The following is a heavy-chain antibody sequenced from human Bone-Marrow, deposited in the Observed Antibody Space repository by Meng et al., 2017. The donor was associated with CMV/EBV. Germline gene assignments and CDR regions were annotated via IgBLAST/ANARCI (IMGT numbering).Heavy chain of an antibody. J-gene: IGHJ3*01. V-gene: IGHV3-30*03. CDR2: ISDGGNNG. CDR3: AREGMDFDFSSAPGGFDV. D-gene: IGHD3-3*01. CDR1: GFSFSTFA. Sequence: GGSLRLSCAASGFSFSTFAIHWVRQAPGKGLEWVAVISDGGNNGFYADSVRGRFTITRDNPKNTLYLQMNSWRAEDTAIYYCAREGMDFDFSSAPGGFDVWGQGTMATVSS.